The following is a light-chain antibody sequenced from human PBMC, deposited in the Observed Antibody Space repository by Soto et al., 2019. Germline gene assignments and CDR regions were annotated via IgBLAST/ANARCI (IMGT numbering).Light chain of an antibody. J-gene: IGKJ1*01. CDR3: QQYNNWPPWT. V-gene: IGKV3D-15*01. Sequence: EIVMTQSTATLSVSPGERATLSCRAGQGVTTNFAWYQQKSGQSPRLLIYGASSRATGIPDRFSGSGSGTDFTLTISSLQSEDFAVYYCQQYNNWPPWTFGQGTKVDNK. CDR2: GAS. CDR1: QGVTTN.